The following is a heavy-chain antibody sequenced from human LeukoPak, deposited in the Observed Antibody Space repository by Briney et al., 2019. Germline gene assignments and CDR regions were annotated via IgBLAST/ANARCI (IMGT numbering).Heavy chain of an antibody. CDR1: GYTFTNYG. CDR3: ASVEWAGTKDY. CDR2: IIPIFGAA. D-gene: IGHD1-7*01. V-gene: IGHV1-69*05. Sequence: GASVKVSCKASGYTFTNYGVTWVRQAPGQGLEWMGRIIPIFGAANYAQKFQGRVTITTDESTSTVYMELSSLRSEDTAVYYCASVEWAGTKDYWGQGTLVTVSS. J-gene: IGHJ4*02.